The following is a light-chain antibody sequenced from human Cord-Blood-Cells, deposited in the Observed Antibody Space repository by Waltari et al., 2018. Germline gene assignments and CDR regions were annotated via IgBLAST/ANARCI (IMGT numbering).Light chain of an antibody. CDR1: QNVSSN. V-gene: IGKV3-15*01. Sequence: EIVLTQPPATLSVSPGQRATLSCRASQNVSSNLAWYQQKPGQAPRLLIYGASTRATGIPAMCSGSASGTEFTLTISSLQSEDFAVYYCQQYNNWPLTFGGGTKVEIK. CDR2: GAS. J-gene: IGKJ4*01. CDR3: QQYNNWPLT.